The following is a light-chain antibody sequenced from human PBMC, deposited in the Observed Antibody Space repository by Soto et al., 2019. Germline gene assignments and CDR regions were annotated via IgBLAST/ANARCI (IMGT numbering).Light chain of an antibody. CDR2: AAS. J-gene: IGKJ1*01. Sequence: DIQMTQSPSTLSASVGDRVTITCRASHSISSWLAWYQQKPGKAPNLLIYAASTLESGVPSRFSGSASGTEFSRTIISLQPDDFATYYCQQYNSYWTFGQGTKVEIK. CDR3: QQYNSYWT. V-gene: IGKV1-5*01. CDR1: HSISSW.